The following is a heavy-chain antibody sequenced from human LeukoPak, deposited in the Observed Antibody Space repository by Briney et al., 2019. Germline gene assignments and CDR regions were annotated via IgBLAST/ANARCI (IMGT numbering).Heavy chain of an antibody. CDR2: INPNSGGT. V-gene: IGHV1-2*02. CDR3: ARGGITMIVVVISLFDY. Sequence: ASVKVSCKASGYTFTGYYMHWVRQAPGQGLEGMGWINPNSGGTNYAQKFQGRVTMTRDTSISTAYMELSRLRSDDTAVYYCARGGITMIVVVISLFDYWGQGTLVTVSS. J-gene: IGHJ4*02. D-gene: IGHD3-22*01. CDR1: GYTFTGYY.